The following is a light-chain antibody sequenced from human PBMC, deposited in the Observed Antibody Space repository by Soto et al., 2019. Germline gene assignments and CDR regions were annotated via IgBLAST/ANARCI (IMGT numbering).Light chain of an antibody. Sequence: EIVLTPSPGTLSLSPGEGATLSCRASQSVSSSLAWYQQKRGQAPRLLIHGASSRATGIPDRFSGSGSGTDFTLTISRLEPEDFAVYYCQQYGGSPRTFGQGTKVEVK. CDR3: QQYGGSPRT. CDR2: GAS. V-gene: IGKV3-20*01. CDR1: QSVSSS. J-gene: IGKJ1*01.